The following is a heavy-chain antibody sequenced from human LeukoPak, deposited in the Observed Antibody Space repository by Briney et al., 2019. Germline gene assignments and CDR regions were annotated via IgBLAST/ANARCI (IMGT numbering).Heavy chain of an antibody. Sequence: SETLSLICPLSGDSINQYYWNWLRQSAVKGLEWIGRIYASVGTNFNPSLKSRVTMSIDTSKNQFSLEVKSVTAADTAVYYCARDDGWSSGWRIDFWGQGTLVTVSS. CDR2: IYASVGT. CDR1: GDSINQYY. CDR3: ARDDGWSSGWRIDF. D-gene: IGHD6-19*01. J-gene: IGHJ4*02. V-gene: IGHV4-4*07.